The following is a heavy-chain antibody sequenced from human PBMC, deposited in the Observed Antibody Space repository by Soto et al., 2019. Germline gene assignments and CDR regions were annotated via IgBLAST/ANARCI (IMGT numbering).Heavy chain of an antibody. V-gene: IGHV1-3*01. CDR1: GYSFTIYA. CDR2: INAGNGNT. CDR3: ESSGHFYYYYGMNV. J-gene: IGHJ6*02. D-gene: IGHD3-22*01. Sequence: GASVKVSCKASGYSFTIYAMHWVRQAPGQRLEWMGWINAGNGNTKYSQKFQGRVTITRDTSASTAYMELSSLRSEDTGVYYYESSGHFYYYYGMNVWGQGTTVTVSS.